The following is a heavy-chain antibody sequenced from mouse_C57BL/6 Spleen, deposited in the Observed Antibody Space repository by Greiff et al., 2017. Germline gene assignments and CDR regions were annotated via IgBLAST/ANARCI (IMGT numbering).Heavy chain of an antibody. D-gene: IGHD1-1*01. V-gene: IGHV5-6*01. CDR3: ARDYGSRPYYFDY. J-gene: IGHJ2*01. CDR2: ISSGGSYT. CDR1: GFTFSSYG. Sequence: EVHLVESGGDLVKPGGSLKLSCAASGFTFSSYGMSWVRQTPDKRLEWVATISSGGSYTYYPDSVKGRFTISRDNAKNTLYLQMSSLKAEDTAMYYCARDYGSRPYYFDYWGQGTTLTVSS.